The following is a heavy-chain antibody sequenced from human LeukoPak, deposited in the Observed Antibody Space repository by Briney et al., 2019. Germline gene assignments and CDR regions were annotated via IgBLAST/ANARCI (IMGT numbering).Heavy chain of an antibody. D-gene: IGHD3-22*01. V-gene: IGHV3-33*01. Sequence: GGSLRPSCAASGFTFSSYGMHWVRQAPGKGLEWVAVIWYDGSNKYYADSVKGRFTISRDNSKNTLYLQMNSLRAEDTAVYYCARDPGAYYYDSSGYCDYWGQGTLVTVSS. J-gene: IGHJ4*02. CDR1: GFTFSSYG. CDR3: ARDPGAYYYDSSGYCDY. CDR2: IWYDGSNK.